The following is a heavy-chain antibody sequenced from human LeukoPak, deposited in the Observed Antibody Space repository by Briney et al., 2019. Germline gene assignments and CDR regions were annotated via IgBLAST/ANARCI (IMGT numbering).Heavy chain of an antibody. CDR1: GYTFTSYG. J-gene: IGHJ4*02. D-gene: IGHD1-14*01. Sequence: ASVTVSCTASGYTFTSYGISWVRQAPGQGLEGMGWISAYNGNTNYAQKLQGRVTMTTDTSTSTAYMELRSLRSDDTAVYYCARDSLKRTNPLFDYWGQGTLVTVSS. V-gene: IGHV1-18*01. CDR3: ARDSLKRTNPLFDY. CDR2: ISAYNGNT.